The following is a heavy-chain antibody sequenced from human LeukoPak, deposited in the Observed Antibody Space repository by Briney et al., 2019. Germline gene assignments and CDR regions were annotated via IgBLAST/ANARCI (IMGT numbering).Heavy chain of an antibody. CDR2: ISSSSSYI. D-gene: IGHD3-10*01. CDR1: GFTFSSYS. CDR3: ARDRWYYYGSGTPYFDY. J-gene: IGHJ4*02. V-gene: IGHV3-21*01. Sequence: GSLRLSCAASGFTFSSYSMNWVRQAPGKGLEWVSSISSSSSYIYYADSVKGRFTISRDNAKNSLYLQMNSLRAEDTAVYYCARDRWYYYGSGTPYFDYWGQGTLVTVSS.